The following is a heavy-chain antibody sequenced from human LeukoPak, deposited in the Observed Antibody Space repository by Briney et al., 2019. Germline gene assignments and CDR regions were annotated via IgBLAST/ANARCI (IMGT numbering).Heavy chain of an antibody. D-gene: IGHD1-26*01. CDR1: GFAFSSYA. Sequence: GGSLRLSCAASGFAFSSYAMSWVRQAPGKGLEWVSAISGSGGSTYYADSVKGRFTISRDNSKNTLYLQMNSLRAEDTAVYYCAKDPLPRVGATTFDYWGQGTLVTVSS. J-gene: IGHJ4*02. V-gene: IGHV3-23*01. CDR2: ISGSGGST. CDR3: AKDPLPRVGATTFDY.